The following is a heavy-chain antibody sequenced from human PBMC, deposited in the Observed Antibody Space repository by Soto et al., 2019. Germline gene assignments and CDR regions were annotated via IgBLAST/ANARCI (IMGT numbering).Heavy chain of an antibody. V-gene: IGHV1-8*01. J-gene: IGHJ4*02. Sequence: ASVKVSCKASGYTFTSYDINWVRQATGQGLEWMGWMNPNSGNTGYAQKFQGRVTMTRNTSISTDYMELSSLRSEETEVYYCERNIYGDNVDYCGQGTLVPVSS. CDR3: ERNIYGDNVDY. CDR2: MNPNSGNT. CDR1: GYTFTSYD. D-gene: IGHD4-17*01.